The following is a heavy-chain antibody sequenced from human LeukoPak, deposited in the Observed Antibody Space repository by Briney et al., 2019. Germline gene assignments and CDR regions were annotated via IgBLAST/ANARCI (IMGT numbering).Heavy chain of an antibody. CDR3: ARDPSSFYGDYDDY. D-gene: IGHD4-17*01. J-gene: IGHJ4*02. Sequence: ASVKVSCKASGYTFTGYYMRWVRQAPGQGLEWMGRINPNSGGTNYAQKFQGRVTMTRDTSISTAYMELSRLRSDDTAVYYCARDPSSFYGDYDDYWGQGTLVTVSS. CDR2: INPNSGGT. V-gene: IGHV1-2*06. CDR1: GYTFTGYY.